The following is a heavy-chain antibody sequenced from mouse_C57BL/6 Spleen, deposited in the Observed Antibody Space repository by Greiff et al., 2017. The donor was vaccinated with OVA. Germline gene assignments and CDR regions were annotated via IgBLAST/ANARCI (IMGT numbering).Heavy chain of an antibody. J-gene: IGHJ1*03. Sequence: EVQLQQSGPELVKPGASVKISCKASGYTFTDYYMNWVKQSHGKSLEWIGDINPNNGGTSYNQKFKGKATLTVDKSSSTAYMELRSLTSEDSAVYYCARRPIYDGYGWYFDVWGTGTTVTVSS. CDR2: INPNNGGT. CDR3: ARRPIYDGYGWYFDV. V-gene: IGHV1-26*01. CDR1: GYTFTDYY. D-gene: IGHD2-3*01.